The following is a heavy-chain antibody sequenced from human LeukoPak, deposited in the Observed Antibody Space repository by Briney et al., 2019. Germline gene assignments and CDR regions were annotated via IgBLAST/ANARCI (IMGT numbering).Heavy chain of an antibody. V-gene: IGHV4-39*01. CDR2: IYYSGST. CDR3: AGLTGRGGYKTKYFFDY. CDR1: GGSISSSGYF. D-gene: IGHD5-24*01. J-gene: IGHJ4*02. Sequence: SETLSLTCTVSGGSISSSGYFWGWVRQPPGKGLEWIGSIYYSGSTYFSPSLKSRVIISVDTSKNQFSLRLNSVTAADTAVYYCAGLTGRGGYKTKYFFDYWGQGTLVTVSS.